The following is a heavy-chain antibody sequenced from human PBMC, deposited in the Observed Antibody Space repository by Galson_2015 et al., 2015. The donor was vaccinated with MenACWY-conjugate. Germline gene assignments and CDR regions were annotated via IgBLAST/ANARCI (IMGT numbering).Heavy chain of an antibody. Sequence: SVKVSCKASGYTFTSYGISWVRQAPGQGLEWMGWISAYNGNTYYAQKLQGRVTMTTDTSTRTAYMELRSLRSNDTAVYYCARDLLYLAGGSFLDAFDIWGQGTMVTVSS. CDR1: GYTFTSYG. CDR2: ISAYNGNT. V-gene: IGHV1-18*01. CDR3: ARDLLYLAGGSFLDAFDI. D-gene: IGHD2-8*02. J-gene: IGHJ3*02.